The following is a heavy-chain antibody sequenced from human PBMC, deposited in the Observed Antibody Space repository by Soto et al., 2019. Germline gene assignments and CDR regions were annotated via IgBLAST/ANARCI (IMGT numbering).Heavy chain of an antibody. Sequence: GGSLRLSCAASGFTFSSYVMHWVRQAPGKGLEWVASISYDGSNTYYGDSVKGRFTISRDNSKNTLYLQMYSLRAEDTAVYYCAKGPMKWEVLTYFDFWGQGTLVTVSS. V-gene: IGHV3-30*18. CDR1: GFTFSSYV. CDR2: ISYDGSNT. CDR3: AKGPMKWEVLTYFDF. D-gene: IGHD1-26*01. J-gene: IGHJ4*02.